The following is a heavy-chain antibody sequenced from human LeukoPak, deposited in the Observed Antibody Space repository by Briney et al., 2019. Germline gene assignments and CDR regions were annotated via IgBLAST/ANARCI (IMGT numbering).Heavy chain of an antibody. Sequence: GGSLRLSCAASGFTFSNAWMSWVRQAPGKGLEWVGRIKSKTDGGTTDYAATVKGRFTISRDDSKNTLYLQMNSLKTEDTAVYYCTTPNPYYDFWSGYFLWGQGTLVTVSS. V-gene: IGHV3-15*01. CDR2: IKSKTDGGTT. CDR3: TTPNPYYDFWSGYFL. D-gene: IGHD3-3*01. CDR1: GFTFSNAW. J-gene: IGHJ4*02.